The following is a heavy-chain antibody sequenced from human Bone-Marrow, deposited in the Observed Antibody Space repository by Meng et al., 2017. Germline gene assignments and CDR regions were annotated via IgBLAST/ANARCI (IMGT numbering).Heavy chain of an antibody. V-gene: IGHV1-2*06. CDR2: INPNSGGT. Sequence: QVQVVQAGAEVKKPGASVKVSCKASGYTFTGYYMHWVRQAPGQGLEWMGRINPNSGGTNYAQKFQGRVTMTRDTSISTAYMELSRLRSDDTAVYYCARVPGYSSGWYYFDYWGQGTLVTVSS. CDR1: GYTFTGYY. CDR3: ARVPGYSSGWYYFDY. D-gene: IGHD6-19*01. J-gene: IGHJ4*02.